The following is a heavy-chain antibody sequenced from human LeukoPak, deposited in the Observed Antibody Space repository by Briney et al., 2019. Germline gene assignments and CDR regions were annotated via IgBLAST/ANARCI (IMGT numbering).Heavy chain of an antibody. Sequence: ASVKVSCKASGYTFINYYLHWVRQAPGHGLEWMAIINPSGGSTSYAQKFQGRVTMTRDTSTSAVYMELSSLRSEDTAVYYCATDLAVATGDYWGQGTLVTVSS. CDR1: GYTFINYY. CDR3: ATDLAVATGDY. J-gene: IGHJ4*02. V-gene: IGHV1-46*01. D-gene: IGHD5-12*01. CDR2: INPSGGST.